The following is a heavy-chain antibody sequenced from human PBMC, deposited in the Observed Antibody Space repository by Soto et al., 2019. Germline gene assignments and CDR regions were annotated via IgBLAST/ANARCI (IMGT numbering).Heavy chain of an antibody. CDR1: GGSISSSSYY. D-gene: IGHD2-2*01. V-gene: IGHV4-39*01. CDR2: IYYSGST. Sequence: HLQLQESGLGLVKPSETLSLTCTVSGGSISSSSYYWGWIRQPPGKGLEWIGSIYYSGSTYYNPSLKSRVTISVDTSKNQFSLKLSSVTAADTAVYYCASQPYCSSTSCYPFSNWFDPWGQGTLVTVSS. J-gene: IGHJ5*02. CDR3: ASQPYCSSTSCYPFSNWFDP.